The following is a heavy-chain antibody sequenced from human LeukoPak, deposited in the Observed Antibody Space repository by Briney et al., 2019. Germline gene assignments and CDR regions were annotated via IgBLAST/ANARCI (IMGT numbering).Heavy chain of an antibody. CDR1: GFTFSTYA. CDR3: AKPQSGWTPGGDS. Sequence: PGGSLRLSCAASGFTFSTYAMSWVRQAPGKGLEWVSAICGSDGSRYYADSVKGRFTISRDNSKNTLYLQMDSLRAEDTALYYCAKPQSGWTPGGDSWGQGTLVTVSS. D-gene: IGHD6-19*01. J-gene: IGHJ4*02. V-gene: IGHV3-23*01. CDR2: ICGSDGSR.